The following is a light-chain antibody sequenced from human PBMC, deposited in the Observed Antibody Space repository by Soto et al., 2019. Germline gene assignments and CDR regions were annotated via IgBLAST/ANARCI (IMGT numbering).Light chain of an antibody. J-gene: IGLJ1*01. Sequence: QSALTQPASVSGSPGQSITISCTGTSSDVGRYNLVSWYQQHPGKAPKPMIYEGSTRPSGVSNRVSGSKSGNTASLTSSGLQAEDQADYYCCSYAGSSSYVFVTGTKLTVL. V-gene: IGLV2-23*01. CDR2: EGS. CDR1: SSDVGRYNL. CDR3: CSYAGSSSYV.